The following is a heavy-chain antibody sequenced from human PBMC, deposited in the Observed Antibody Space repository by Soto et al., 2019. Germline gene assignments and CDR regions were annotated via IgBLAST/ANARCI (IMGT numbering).Heavy chain of an antibody. D-gene: IGHD2-2*02. CDR1: GYSFTSYW. Sequence: GESLKISCKGSGYSFTSYWIGWVRQMPGKGLEWMGIIYPGDSDTRYSPSFQGQVTISADKSISTAYLQWSSLKASDTAMYYCARHADIVVVPAAIRQSLYYYYGMDVWGQGTTVTVYS. V-gene: IGHV5-51*01. CDR2: IYPGDSDT. CDR3: ARHADIVVVPAAIRQSLYYYYGMDV. J-gene: IGHJ6*02.